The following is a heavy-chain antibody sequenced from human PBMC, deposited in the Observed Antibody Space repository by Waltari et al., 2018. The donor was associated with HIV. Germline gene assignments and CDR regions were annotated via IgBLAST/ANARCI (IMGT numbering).Heavy chain of an antibody. D-gene: IGHD3-16*01. CDR1: GFTFNIAW. V-gene: IGHV3-15*01. Sequence: EVQLVESGGGLVKPGGSLTLSCAASGFTFNIAWMRWVRQAPGKGLEWVGRIKSESHGWTTDFAAPVKGRFTISRDDSKNTVSLQMNSLKTEDTAVYFCSTMGGFPSFDYWGQGTLVTVSS. CDR2: IKSESHGWTT. CDR3: STMGGFPSFDY. J-gene: IGHJ4*02.